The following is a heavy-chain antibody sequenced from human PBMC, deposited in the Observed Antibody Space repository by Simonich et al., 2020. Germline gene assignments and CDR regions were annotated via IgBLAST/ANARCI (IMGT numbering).Heavy chain of an antibody. CDR3: ARVGYSNYYYYGMDV. CDR2: IYQSGST. CDR1: GYSISSGYY. D-gene: IGHD6-13*01. Sequence: QVQLQESGPGLVKPSETLSLTCSVSGYSISSGYYWGWVRQPPGKGLEWIGSIYQSGSTDYNPSLKSRLTISVDTSKNQFSLKLSSVTAADTAGYYCARVGYSNYYYYGMDVWGQGTTVTVSS. V-gene: IGHV4-38-2*02. J-gene: IGHJ6*02.